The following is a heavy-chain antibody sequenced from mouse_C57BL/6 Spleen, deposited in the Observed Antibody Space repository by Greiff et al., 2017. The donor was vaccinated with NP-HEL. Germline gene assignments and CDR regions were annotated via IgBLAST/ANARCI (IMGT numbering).Heavy chain of an antibody. CDR3: ARGYYGNDDLDY. CDR1: GYSITSGYY. V-gene: IGHV3-6*01. D-gene: IGHD2-2*01. Sequence: EVQLQESGPGLVKPSQSLSLTCSVTGYSITSGYYWNWIRQFPGNKLEWMGYISYDGSNNYNPSLKNRISITRDTSKNQFFLKLNAVTTEDTATDYWARGYYGNDDLDYWGQGTTLTVSS. CDR2: ISYDGSN. J-gene: IGHJ2*01.